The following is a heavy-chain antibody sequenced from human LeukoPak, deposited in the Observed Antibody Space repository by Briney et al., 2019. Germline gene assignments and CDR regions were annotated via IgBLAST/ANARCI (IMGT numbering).Heavy chain of an antibody. CDR2: ISGSGGST. CDR1: GFTFSSYA. V-gene: IGHV3-23*01. Sequence: GGSLRLSCAASGFTFSSYAMSWVRQAPGKGLEWVSAISGSGGSTYYADSVRGRFTISRDNSKNTLYLQMNSLRAEDTAVYYCAKDDEWLRFTAGAFDIWGQGTMVTVSS. CDR3: AKDDEWLRFTAGAFDI. D-gene: IGHD5-12*01. J-gene: IGHJ3*02.